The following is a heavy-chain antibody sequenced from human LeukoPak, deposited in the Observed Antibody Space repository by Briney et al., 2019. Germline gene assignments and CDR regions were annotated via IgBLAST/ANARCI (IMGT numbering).Heavy chain of an antibody. CDR3: ASLRERSYYARGFDY. Sequence: SETLSLTCAVYGGPFSGYYWSWIRQPPGKGLEWIGEINHSGSTNYNPSLKSRVTISVDTSKNQFSLKLSSVTAAATAVYYCASLRERSYYARGFDYWGQGTLVTVSS. D-gene: IGHD1-26*01. CDR1: GGPFSGYY. V-gene: IGHV4-34*01. J-gene: IGHJ4*02. CDR2: INHSGST.